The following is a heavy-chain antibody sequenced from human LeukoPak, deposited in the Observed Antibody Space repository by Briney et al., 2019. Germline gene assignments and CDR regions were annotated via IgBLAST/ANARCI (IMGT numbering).Heavy chain of an antibody. CDR2: ISYEGSNK. Sequence: PGRSLRLSCAASGFTFSSYAMHWVRQAPGKGLEWVAVISYEGSNKYYADSVKGRFTISRDNSKNTLYLQLNSLRAEDTAVYYCARAGGSSGWYVWYFDYWGQGTLVTVSS. CDR3: ARAGGSSGWYVWYFDY. V-gene: IGHV3-30*01. CDR1: GFTFSSYA. J-gene: IGHJ4*02. D-gene: IGHD6-19*01.